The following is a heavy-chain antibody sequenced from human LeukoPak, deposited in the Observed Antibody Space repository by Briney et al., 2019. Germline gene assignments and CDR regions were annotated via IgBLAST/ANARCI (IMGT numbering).Heavy chain of an antibody. CDR1: GFPFNAYW. Sequence: GGSLRLSCAASGFPFNAYWMTWVRQAPGKGLEWVANIRQDGDTKYYVDSVKGRFTISRDNAMNSLYLQMNSLRVEDTAIYYCARSLPYGTTWYGRSDFWGQGTLVTVSS. J-gene: IGHJ4*02. V-gene: IGHV3-7*03. D-gene: IGHD6-13*01. CDR2: IRQDGDTK. CDR3: ARSLPYGTTWYGRSDF.